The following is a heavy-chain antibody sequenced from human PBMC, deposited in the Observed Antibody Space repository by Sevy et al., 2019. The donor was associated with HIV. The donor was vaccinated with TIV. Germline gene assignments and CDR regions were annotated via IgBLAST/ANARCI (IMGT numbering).Heavy chain of an antibody. Sequence: SETLSLTCTVSVGSITSLYWNWIRQPAGKGLEWIANIYYNGHINYNPSLKSRVTLSLDTSKNQFSLRLSSVTAADTAMYYCAGENAWGRGYSWGQGTLVTVSS. D-gene: IGHD1-26*01. CDR1: VGSITSLY. CDR2: IYYNGHI. J-gene: IGHJ4*02. CDR3: AGENAWGRGYS. V-gene: IGHV4-59*08.